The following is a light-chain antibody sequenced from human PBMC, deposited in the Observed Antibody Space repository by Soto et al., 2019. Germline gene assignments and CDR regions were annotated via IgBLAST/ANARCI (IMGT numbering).Light chain of an antibody. Sequence: EIVLTQSPGTLSLSPGERATLSCRASQSVSSSYLAWYQQKPGQAPRLLIYGASSRATGIPDRFSGSGSGTDFTVTISRLEPEDFAMYYCQQCGSSPWTFGQGTKVDIK. J-gene: IGKJ1*01. V-gene: IGKV3-20*01. CDR3: QQCGSSPWT. CDR2: GAS. CDR1: QSVSSSY.